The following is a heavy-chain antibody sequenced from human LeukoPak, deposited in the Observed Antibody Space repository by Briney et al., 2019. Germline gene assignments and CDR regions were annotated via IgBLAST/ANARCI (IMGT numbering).Heavy chain of an antibody. CDR3: ARDSHYAFDY. V-gene: IGHV3-53*01. J-gene: IGHJ4*02. CDR2: IYSGGST. CDR1: GFTFSNYW. Sequence: PGGSLRLSCAASGFTFSNYWMSWVRQAPGKGLEGVSVIYSGGSTYYADSVKGRFTISRDNSKNTLYLQMNSLRAEDTAMYYCARDSHYAFDYWGQGTLVTVSS. D-gene: IGHD4-17*01.